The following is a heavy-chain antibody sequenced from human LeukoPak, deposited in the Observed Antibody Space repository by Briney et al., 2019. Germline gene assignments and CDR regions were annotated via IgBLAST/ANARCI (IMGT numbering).Heavy chain of an antibody. CDR1: GFTFSSYA. CDR3: AKAHTLCSSTSCYFDY. V-gene: IGHV3-23*01. J-gene: IGHJ4*02. CDR2: ISGSGGIT. Sequence: GGSLRLSCAVSGFTFSSYAMSWVRQAPGKGLEWVPVISGSGGITYYADSVKGRFTISRDNSKNTLYLQMNSLRAEDTAIYYCAKAHTLCSSTSCYFDYWGQGTLVTVSS. D-gene: IGHD2-2*01.